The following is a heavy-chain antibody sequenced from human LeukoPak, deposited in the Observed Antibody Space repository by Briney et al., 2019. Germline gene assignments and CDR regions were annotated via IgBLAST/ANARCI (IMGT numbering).Heavy chain of an antibody. D-gene: IGHD3-3*01. J-gene: IGHJ4*02. CDR1: GFTFTHYA. CDR2: ISYDGKNK. CDR3: AIDSTIFAVRMIDY. Sequence: GRSLRLSCVASGFTFTHYAMHWVRQAPGKGLEWVAVISYDGKNKYYGDSVKGRFTISRDSSRNTLYLQVNSLRVEDTAVYYCAIDSTIFAVRMIDYWGQGTLVTVSS. V-gene: IGHV3-30*03.